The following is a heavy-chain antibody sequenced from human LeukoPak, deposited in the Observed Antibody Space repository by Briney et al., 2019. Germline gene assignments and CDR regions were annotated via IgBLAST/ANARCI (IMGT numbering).Heavy chain of an antibody. CDR3: ARYHGGSYTKNFDY. V-gene: IGHV4-30-4*08. CDR1: GGSISSGDYY. D-gene: IGHD1-26*01. J-gene: IGHJ4*02. Sequence: SETLSLTCTVSGGSISSGDYYWSWIRQPPGKGLEWIGYIYYSGSTYYNPSLKSRVTISVDTSKNQFSLKLSSVTAADTAVYYCARYHGGSYTKNFDYWGQGTLVTVSP. CDR2: IYYSGST.